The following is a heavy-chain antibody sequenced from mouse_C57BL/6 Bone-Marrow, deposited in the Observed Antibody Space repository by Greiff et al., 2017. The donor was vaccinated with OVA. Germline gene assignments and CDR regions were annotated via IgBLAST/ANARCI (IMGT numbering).Heavy chain of an antibody. CDR2: IDPSDSYT. V-gene: IGHV1-69*01. Sequence: VQLQQPGAELVMPGASVKLSCKASGYTFTSYWMHWVKQRPGQGLEWIGEIDPSDSYTNYNQKFKGKSTLTVDKSSSTAYMQLSSLTSEDSAVYYCERGYYGSLYWYFDVWGTGTTVTVSS. CDR3: ERGYYGSLYWYFDV. D-gene: IGHD1-1*01. J-gene: IGHJ1*03. CDR1: GYTFTSYW.